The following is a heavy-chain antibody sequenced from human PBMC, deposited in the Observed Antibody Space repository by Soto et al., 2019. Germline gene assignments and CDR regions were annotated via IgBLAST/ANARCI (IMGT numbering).Heavy chain of an antibody. D-gene: IGHD3-3*01. Sequence: ASVKVSCKASGYTFTSYAMHWVRQAPGQRLEWMGWINAGNGNTKYSQKFQGRVTITRDTSASTAYMELSSLRSEDTAVYYCARDLMGLRFFFGHYVMDFRGQGSTVIVSS. CDR2: INAGNGNT. CDR3: ARDLMGLRFFFGHYVMDF. J-gene: IGHJ6*02. V-gene: IGHV1-3*01. CDR1: GYTFTSYA.